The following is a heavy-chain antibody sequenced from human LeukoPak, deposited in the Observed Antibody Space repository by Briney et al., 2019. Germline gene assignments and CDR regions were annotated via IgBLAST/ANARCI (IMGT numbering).Heavy chain of an antibody. CDR2: ISTSSSAI. CDR1: GFTFGSYT. D-gene: IGHD4-23*01. CDR3: ARDNSGGNSGMDY. J-gene: IGHJ4*02. V-gene: IGHV3-48*02. Sequence: SGGSLRLSCAASGFTFGSYTMNWVRQAPGKGLEGVSYISTSSSAIYYADSVKGRFIISRDNARNSLYLQMNSLRDEDTAVYYCARDNSGGNSGMDYWGQGTLVAVSS.